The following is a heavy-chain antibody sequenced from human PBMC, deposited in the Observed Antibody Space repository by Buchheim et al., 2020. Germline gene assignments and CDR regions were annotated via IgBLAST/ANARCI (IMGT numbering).Heavy chain of an antibody. CDR1: GGSFSGYY. V-gene: IGHV4-34*01. CDR2: INHSGST. J-gene: IGHJ6*02. Sequence: QAQLQQWGAGLLKPSETLSLTCAVYGGSFSGYYWSWIRQPPGKGLEWIGEINHSGSTNYNPSLKSRVTISVDTSKNQFSLKLSSVTAADTAVYYCARGAKLELRSYYYYYYGMDVWGQGTT. CDR3: ARGAKLELRSYYYYYYGMDV. D-gene: IGHD1-7*01.